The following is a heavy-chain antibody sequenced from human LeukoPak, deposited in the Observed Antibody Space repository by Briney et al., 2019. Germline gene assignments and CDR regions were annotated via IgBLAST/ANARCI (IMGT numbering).Heavy chain of an antibody. Sequence: GESLKISCKGSGYSFTSNWIGWVRQMPGKGLEWIGIIYPGDSDTRYSPSFQGQVTISADKSISTAYLRWSSLKASDTAMYYCARMGSGGYDWKYFQHWAQGTLVTVSS. CDR2: IYPGDSDT. CDR1: GYSFTSNW. CDR3: ARMGSGGYDWKYFQH. D-gene: IGHD5-12*01. J-gene: IGHJ1*01. V-gene: IGHV5-51*01.